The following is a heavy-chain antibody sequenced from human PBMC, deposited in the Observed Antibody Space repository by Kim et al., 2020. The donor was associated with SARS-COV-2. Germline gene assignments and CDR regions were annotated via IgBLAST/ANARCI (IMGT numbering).Heavy chain of an antibody. CDR2: IIPIFGTA. J-gene: IGHJ6*02. CDR3: ARDLRYYYYYGMDV. Sequence: SVKVSCKASGGTFSSYAISWVRQAPGQGLEWMGGIIPIFGTANYAQKFHGRVTITADEYTSTAYMELSSLRSEDTAVYYCARDLRYYYYYGMDVWGQGTTVTVSS. CDR1: GGTFSSYA. V-gene: IGHV1-69*13.